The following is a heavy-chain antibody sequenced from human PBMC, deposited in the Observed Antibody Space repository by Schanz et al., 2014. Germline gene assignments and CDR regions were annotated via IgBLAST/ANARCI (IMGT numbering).Heavy chain of an antibody. CDR2: ISYDGSNK. Sequence: QVQLVESGGGVVQPGGSLRLSCAASGFIFSNYGMHWVRQAPGKGLEWVAVISYDGSNKYYADSVKGRFTISRDNAKNSMYLHMKSLRGEDTAVYYCARYNYYSSGSCAYWGQGTLVTVSS. J-gene: IGHJ4*02. CDR3: ARYNYYSSGSCAY. D-gene: IGHD3-10*01. CDR1: GFIFSNYG. V-gene: IGHV3-30*19.